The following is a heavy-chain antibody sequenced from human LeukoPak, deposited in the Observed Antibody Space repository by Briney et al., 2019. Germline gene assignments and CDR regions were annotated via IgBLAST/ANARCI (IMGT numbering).Heavy chain of an antibody. CDR3: ARSEYYGSGSYYTYPDY. J-gene: IGHJ4*02. V-gene: IGHV3-7*01. D-gene: IGHD3-10*01. Sequence: PGGSLRLSCAASGFTFSSYWMSWVRQAPGKGLEWVANIKQDGSEKYYVDSVKGRFTISRDNDKNSLYLQMNSLRAEDTAVYYCARSEYYGSGSYYTYPDYWGQGTLVTVSS. CDR2: IKQDGSEK. CDR1: GFTFSSYW.